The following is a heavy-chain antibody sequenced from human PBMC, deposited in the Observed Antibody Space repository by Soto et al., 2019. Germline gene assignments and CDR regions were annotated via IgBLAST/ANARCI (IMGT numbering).Heavy chain of an antibody. CDR2: INPSSGTT. CDR3: TKGGWLDV. CDR1: GFSFSTYE. V-gene: IGHV3-23*01. J-gene: IGHJ6*02. Sequence: EVQLLESGGGLVQPGGSLRLACDASGFSFSTYEMTWARQAPGKGLEWVAFINPSSGTTHYADSVKGRFTISRDNSKDTLYLQLTSLRVGDTAVYYFTKGGWLDVWGQGTTVTVSS. D-gene: IGHD2-15*01.